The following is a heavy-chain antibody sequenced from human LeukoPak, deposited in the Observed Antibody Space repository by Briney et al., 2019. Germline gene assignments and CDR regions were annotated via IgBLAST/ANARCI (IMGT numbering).Heavy chain of an antibody. V-gene: IGHV1-8*02. J-gene: IGHJ6*02. CDR2: INPNSGST. CDR3: ARGTPPYCSGGSCYRFSIPYYYYGMDV. CDR1: GYTFTGYY. Sequence: GSVKVSCKASGYTFTGYYMHWVRQAPGQGLEWMGWINPNSGSTGYEQKFQGRVTMTRNTSISTAYMELSSLRSEDTAVYYCARGTPPYCSGGSCYRFSIPYYYYGMDVWGQGTTVTVSS. D-gene: IGHD2-15*01.